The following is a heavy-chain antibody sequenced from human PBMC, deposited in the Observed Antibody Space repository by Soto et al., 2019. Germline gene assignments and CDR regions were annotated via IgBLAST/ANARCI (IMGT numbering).Heavy chain of an antibody. D-gene: IGHD2-8*02. V-gene: IGHV3-30*18. Sequence: GGSLRLSCAASGFIFNEYAIHWVRQAPGKGLEWVAFISDDGLNKFYADSVKGRFTISRDNSKNTIYLQMNSLRAEDTAVYYCAKLRDEVLVLVALDYWGQGTWVTVS. J-gene: IGHJ4*02. CDR2: ISDDGLNK. CDR1: GFIFNEYA. CDR3: AKLRDEVLVLVALDY.